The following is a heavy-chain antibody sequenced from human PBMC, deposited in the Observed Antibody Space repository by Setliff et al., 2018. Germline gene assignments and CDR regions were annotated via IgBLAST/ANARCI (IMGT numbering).Heavy chain of an antibody. J-gene: IGHJ5*02. Sequence: EASVRLSCVTSGFTFSTYWMHWVRQAPGQGLVWVARISTDGSSITYADSVKGRFTISRDNARNTLYLQMNSLTAEDTAVYYCARVGSKPQLGWFDPWGQGTLVTVSS. CDR2: ISTDGSSI. D-gene: IGHD1-26*01. V-gene: IGHV3-74*03. CDR3: ARVGSKPQLGWFDP. CDR1: GFTFSTYW.